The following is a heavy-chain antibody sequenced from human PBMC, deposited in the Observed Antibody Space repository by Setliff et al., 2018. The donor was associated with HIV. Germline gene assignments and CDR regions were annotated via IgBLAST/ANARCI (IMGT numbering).Heavy chain of an antibody. CDR1: GGTFSSYA. D-gene: IGHD3-22*01. J-gene: IGHJ4*02. V-gene: IGHV1-69*13. CDR3: ARGGVYYYDSSGWSMDY. Sequence: ASVKVSCKASGGTFSSYAISWVRQAPGQGLEWMGGIIPIFGTASYAQKFQGRVTITADESTSTAYMELSSLRSEDTAVYYCARGGVYYYDSSGWSMDYWGQGTLVTVSS. CDR2: IIPIFGTA.